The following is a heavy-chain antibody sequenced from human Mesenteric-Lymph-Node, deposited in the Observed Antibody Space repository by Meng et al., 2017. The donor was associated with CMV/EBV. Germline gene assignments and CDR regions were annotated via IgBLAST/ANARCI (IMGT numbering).Heavy chain of an antibody. J-gene: IGHJ5*01. Sequence: SLKISCVASGFRFEDYAMHWVRQAPGKGLEWVSGISWNSGTVGYADSVKGRFTISRDNAKNSLYLQMSSLRVEDTALYYCAKDGYSYGYNWFDSWGQGTLVTVSS. D-gene: IGHD5-18*01. CDR3: AKDGYSYGYNWFDS. CDR1: GFRFEDYA. CDR2: ISWNSGTV. V-gene: IGHV3-9*01.